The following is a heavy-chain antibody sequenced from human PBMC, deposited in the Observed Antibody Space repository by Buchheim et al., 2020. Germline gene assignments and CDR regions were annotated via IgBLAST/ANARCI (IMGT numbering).Heavy chain of an antibody. D-gene: IGHD4-23*01. CDR1: GFTFSSYS. CDR3: ARDRYGGNSDY. J-gene: IGHJ4*02. Sequence: EVQLVESGGGLVQPGGSLRLSCAASGFTFSSYSMNWVRQAPGKGLEWGSYISRSSSIIYYADSVKGRFTISRDNAKNSLYLQMNSLRAEDTAVYYCARDRYGGNSDYWGQGTL. CDR2: ISRSSSII. V-gene: IGHV3-48*01.